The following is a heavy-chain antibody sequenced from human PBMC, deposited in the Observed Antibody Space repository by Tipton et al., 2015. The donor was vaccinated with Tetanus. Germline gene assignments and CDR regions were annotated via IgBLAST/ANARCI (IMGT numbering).Heavy chain of an antibody. J-gene: IGHJ4*02. CDR2: MNPDSGST. Sequence: QSGAEVKKPGASVRVSCKASGYTFKNYDVNWVRQAPGQGPERMGWMNPDSGSTGVAQKFQGRVTITADESTNTAYMELSSLRSEDTAVYYCARAPNRISRAYDYWGQGTQITVSS. V-gene: IGHV1-8*01. D-gene: IGHD1-14*01. CDR3: ARAPNRISRAYDY. CDR1: GYTFKNYD.